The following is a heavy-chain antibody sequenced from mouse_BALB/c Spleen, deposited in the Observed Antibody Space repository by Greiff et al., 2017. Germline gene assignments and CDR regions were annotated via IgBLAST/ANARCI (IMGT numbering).Heavy chain of an antibody. D-gene: IGHD2-1*01. J-gene: IGHJ4*01. CDR1: GFSLTSYV. CDR2: IWSGGST. V-gene: IGHV2-2*02. CDR3: ARKNYGNYGAMDY. Sequence: VMLVESGPGLVQPSQSLSITCTVSGFSLTSYVVHWVRQSPGKGLEWLGVIWSGGSTDYNAAFISRLSISKDNSKSQVFFKMNSLQANDTAIYYCARKNYGNYGAMDYWGQGTSVTVSS.